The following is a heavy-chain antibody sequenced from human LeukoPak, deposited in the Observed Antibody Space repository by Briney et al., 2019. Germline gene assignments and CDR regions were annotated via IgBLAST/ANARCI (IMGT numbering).Heavy chain of an antibody. CDR2: IYYSGTT. V-gene: IGHV4-61*01. CDR3: ARVAARSNLYYFDY. CDR1: GGSVSSGTYY. D-gene: IGHD6-6*01. Sequence: SETLSLTCTVSGGSVSSGTYYWSWIRQPPGKGLEWIGYIYYSGTTNYNPSLKSRVTISVDTSKNQFSLKLSSVTAADTAVYYCARVAARSNLYYFDYWGQGTLVTVSS. J-gene: IGHJ4*02.